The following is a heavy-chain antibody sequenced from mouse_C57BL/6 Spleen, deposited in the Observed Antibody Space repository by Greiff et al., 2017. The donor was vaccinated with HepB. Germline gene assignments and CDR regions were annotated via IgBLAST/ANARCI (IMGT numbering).Heavy chain of an antibody. CDR1: GFTFSSYT. CDR2: ISGGGGNT. J-gene: IGHJ2*01. V-gene: IGHV5-9*01. Sequence: EVMLVESGGGLVKPGGSLKLSCAASGFTFSSYTMSWVRQTPEKRLEWVATISGGGGNTYYPDSVKGRFTISRDDAKNTLYLQMSSLRSEDTALYCCARRSTVAYYFDYWGQGTTLTVSS. D-gene: IGHD1-1*01. CDR3: ARRSTVAYYFDY.